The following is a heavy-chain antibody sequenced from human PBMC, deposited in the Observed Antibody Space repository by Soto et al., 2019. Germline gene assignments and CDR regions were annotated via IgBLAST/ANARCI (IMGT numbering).Heavy chain of an antibody. CDR3: THKGGRGAGMDV. D-gene: IGHD2-15*01. Sequence: QITVKESGPTLVKPTQTLTLTCTFSGFSLSNSGVGVAWIRQPPGKALEWLALIYWDDDERYRPSLRSRLTITKDTSKNQVVPTMTNVDPVDTATYFCTHKGGRGAGMDVWGQGTTVTVYS. V-gene: IGHV2-5*02. CDR2: IYWDDDE. CDR1: GFSLSNSGVG. J-gene: IGHJ6*02.